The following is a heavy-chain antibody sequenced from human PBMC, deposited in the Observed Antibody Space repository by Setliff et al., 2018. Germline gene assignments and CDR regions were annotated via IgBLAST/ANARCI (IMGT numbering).Heavy chain of an antibody. J-gene: IGHJ2*01. CDR1: GYTFTNYW. D-gene: IGHD3-16*01. V-gene: IGHV5-51*01. CDR2: IYPGDSDT. CDR3: ARTYDYIWGSPDL. Sequence: PGESLKISCKGFGYTFTNYWIAWVRQMPGKGLEWMGIIYPGDSDTRYSPSFRGQVTISADKSISTAYLQWSSLKASDTAIYYCARTYDYIWGSPDLWGRGTLVTVSS.